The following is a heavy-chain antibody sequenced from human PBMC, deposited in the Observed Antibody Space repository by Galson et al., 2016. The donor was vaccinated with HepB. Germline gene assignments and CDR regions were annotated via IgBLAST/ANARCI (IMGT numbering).Heavy chain of an antibody. CDR3: ATHYDFWSGQTPFFDP. J-gene: IGHJ5*02. CDR2: IIPILGSA. Sequence: SVKVSCKASGGNFRSYAISWVRQAPGQGLEWMGGIIPILGSANYAQKFQGRVTITADESTTTAYMEMSSLRSEDTAVYYCATHYDFWSGQTPFFDPWGQGSLVTVSS. CDR1: GGNFRSYA. V-gene: IGHV1-69*13. D-gene: IGHD3-3*01.